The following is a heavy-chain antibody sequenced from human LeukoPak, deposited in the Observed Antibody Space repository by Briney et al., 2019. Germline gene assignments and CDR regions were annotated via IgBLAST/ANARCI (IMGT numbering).Heavy chain of an antibody. CDR3: ARDSPLEYSNSARGFDY. CDR1: GYIFSSYG. CDR2: ISGYNGNT. D-gene: IGHD6-6*01. J-gene: IGHJ4*02. Sequence: ASVKVSCEASGYIFSSYGISWVRQAPGQGLEWMGWISGYNGNTNYAGKFQGRVTMTTETSTSTAYMEWRSLRSDDTAVYYCARDSPLEYSNSARGFDYWGQGTLVTVSS. V-gene: IGHV1-18*01.